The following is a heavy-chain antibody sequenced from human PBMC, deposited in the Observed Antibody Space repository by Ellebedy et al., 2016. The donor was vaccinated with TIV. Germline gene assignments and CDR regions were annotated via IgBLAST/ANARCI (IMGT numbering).Heavy chain of an antibody. V-gene: IGHV3-73*01. CDR2: IRSKSNDYAT. CDR1: GFTFSSYW. CDR3: TRLFATGFDY. Sequence: GESLKISCAGSGFTFSSYWMSWVRQASGKGLEWVGRIRSKSNDYATVYPGSVRGRFTISRDDSKNTAYLQMNSLKTEDTAVYYCTRLFATGFDYWGQGTLVTVSS. J-gene: IGHJ4*02. D-gene: IGHD4-17*01.